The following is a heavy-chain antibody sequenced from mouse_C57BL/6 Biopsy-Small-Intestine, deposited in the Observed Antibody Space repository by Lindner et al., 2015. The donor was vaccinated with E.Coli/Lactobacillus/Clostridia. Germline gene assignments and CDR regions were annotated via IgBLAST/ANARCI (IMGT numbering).Heavy chain of an antibody. CDR2: ISVYNGKT. D-gene: IGHD1-1*02. CDR1: GYTLSRYG. V-gene: IGHV1-55*01. Sequence: SVKVSCKASGYTLSRYGITWLRQAPGQGLEWMGWISVYNGKTNYAQNLQGRVTLTTDTSTNTAYMELRSLRSDDTAVYYCAKQTDITMIPTDAFDIWGQGTMVTVSS. CDR3: AKQTDITMIPTDAFDI. J-gene: IGHJ3*01.